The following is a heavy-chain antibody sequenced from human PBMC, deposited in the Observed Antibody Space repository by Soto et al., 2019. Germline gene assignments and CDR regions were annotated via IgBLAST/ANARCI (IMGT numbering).Heavy chain of an antibody. V-gene: IGHV4-34*01. J-gene: IGHJ6*02. CDR3: APLTVSLSGPYGIHV. D-gene: IGHD2-15*01. Sequence: SETLSLTCAVYGGSFSGYYWSWIRQSPGKGLEWIGEINHSGSTNYNPSLKSRVTLSVDTSKNHFSVRLSSVTAADTAVYYCAPLTVSLSGPYGIHVWGQGTTVTVSS. CDR2: INHSGST. CDR1: GGSFSGYY.